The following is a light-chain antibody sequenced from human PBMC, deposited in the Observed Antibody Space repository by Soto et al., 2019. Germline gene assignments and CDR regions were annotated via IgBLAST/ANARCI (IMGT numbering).Light chain of an antibody. V-gene: IGLV1-40*01. CDR1: SSNIGAGYD. J-gene: IGLJ2*01. Sequence: QSVLTQPPSVSGAPGQRVTIAWTESSSNIGAGYDVHWYQQLPRTAPKLLIYGNSNRPSGVPDRFSGSKSGTSASLAITGLQAEDEADYYCQSYDSSLSGYVVFGGGTKLTVL. CDR3: QSYDSSLSGYVV. CDR2: GNS.